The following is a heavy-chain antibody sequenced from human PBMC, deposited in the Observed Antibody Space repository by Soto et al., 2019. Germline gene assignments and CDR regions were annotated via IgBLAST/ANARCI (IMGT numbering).Heavy chain of an antibody. V-gene: IGHV3-53*02. J-gene: IGHJ5*02. Sequence: EVQLVETGGGLIQPGGSLRLSCAASGFIVSTNYMSWDRQAPGKGLEWVALIYSGGSTYYADSVKGRFTISRDNSKNTLYLQMNSLGAEDTAVYYCASDLHDSSGSGTWGQGTLVIVSS. CDR3: ASDLHDSSGSGT. CDR2: IYSGGST. D-gene: IGHD3-22*01. CDR1: GFIVSTNY.